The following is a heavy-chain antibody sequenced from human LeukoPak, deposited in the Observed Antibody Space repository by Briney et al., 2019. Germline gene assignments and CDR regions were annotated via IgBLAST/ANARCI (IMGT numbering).Heavy chain of an antibody. V-gene: IGHV1-2*02. CDR3: ARADPVDY. J-gene: IGHJ4*02. CDR1: GYTFTGSF. Sequence: ASVKASCKASGYTFTGSFMHWVRQAPGQGLEWMGWINSNTGGTKFAQKFQDRVTMTRDTSISTVYMELRSLRSDDTAVYYCARADPVDYWGQGTHITVSS. CDR2: INSNTGGT.